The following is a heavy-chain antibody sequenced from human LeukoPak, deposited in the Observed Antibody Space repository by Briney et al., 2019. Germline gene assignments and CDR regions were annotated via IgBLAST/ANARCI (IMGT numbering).Heavy chain of an antibody. D-gene: IGHD2-15*01. CDR3: AKSGKRYCSGGSCYLFDY. Sequence: GGSLRLSCAASGFTFSNYAMSWVRQAPGKGLEWVSTIGGSGDTTYYADSVKGRFTISRDNSKNTLYLQMNSLRAEDTAVYYCAKSGKRYCSGGSCYLFDYWGQGTLVTVSS. J-gene: IGHJ4*02. CDR1: GFTFSNYA. CDR2: IGGSGDTT. V-gene: IGHV3-23*01.